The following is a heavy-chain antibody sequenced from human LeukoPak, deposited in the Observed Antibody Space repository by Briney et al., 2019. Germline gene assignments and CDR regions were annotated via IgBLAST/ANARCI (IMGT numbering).Heavy chain of an antibody. CDR3: ALSQLMWFGEYEDS. D-gene: IGHD3-10*01. J-gene: IGHJ4*02. V-gene: IGHV3-74*01. CDR2: INSEATST. CDR1: GLTFSSYW. Sequence: GGSLRLSCAASGLTFSSYWMHWVRQAPGKGLVWVSRINSEATSTIYADSVKGRFTISRDTAKNTVYLQMNSLRVEDTAVYYCALSQLMWFGEYEDSWGQGTLVTVSS.